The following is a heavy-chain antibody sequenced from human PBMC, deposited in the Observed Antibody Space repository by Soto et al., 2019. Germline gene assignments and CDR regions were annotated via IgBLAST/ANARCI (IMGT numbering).Heavy chain of an antibody. CDR3: AKCGRGSATCYGAFDV. V-gene: IGHV3-23*01. D-gene: IGHD2-2*01. CDR2: ISASGGST. CDR1: GFTFSSYA. J-gene: IGHJ3*01. Sequence: GGSLRLSCAASGFTFSSYAMYWVRQAPGKGLEWVSGISASGGSTFHADSVKGRFTISRDNSKNTLFLQMNSLRGEDTALYYCAKCGRGSATCYGAFDVWGQGTMVTVS.